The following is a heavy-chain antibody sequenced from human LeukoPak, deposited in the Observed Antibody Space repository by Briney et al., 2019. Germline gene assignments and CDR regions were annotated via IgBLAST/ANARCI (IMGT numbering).Heavy chain of an antibody. CDR2: IHYTGST. D-gene: IGHD3-10*01. Sequence: PSETLSLPCSVSGGSISSGSYYWSWIRQSPGKGLECIGYIHYTGSTNYNPSLKSRVTISVETSKNQFSLKLKSVTAADTAVYYCARGGYYGSGNDFRFDPWGQGTLVTVSS. CDR1: GGSISSGSYY. J-gene: IGHJ5*02. V-gene: IGHV4-61*01. CDR3: ARGGYYGSGNDFRFDP.